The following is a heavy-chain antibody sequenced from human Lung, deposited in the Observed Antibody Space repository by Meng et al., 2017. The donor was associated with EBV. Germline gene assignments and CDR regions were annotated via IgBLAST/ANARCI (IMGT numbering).Heavy chain of an antibody. CDR1: GGSISSGGYA. J-gene: IGHJ4*02. CDR2: IYHSGST. V-gene: IGHV4-30-2*01. Sequence: LQLQGAGSGLVKPSQTLSLTCAVSGGSISSGGYAGSWIRQPPGKGLEWIGYIYHSGSTYYNPSLKSRVTISVDRSKIQFSLELSSVTAADTAVYYCARSTFDYWGQGTLVTVSS. CDR3: ARSTFDY. D-gene: IGHD1-26*01.